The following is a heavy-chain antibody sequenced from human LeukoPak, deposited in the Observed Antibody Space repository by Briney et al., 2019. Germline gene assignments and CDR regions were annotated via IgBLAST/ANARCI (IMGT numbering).Heavy chain of an antibody. V-gene: IGHV3-21*01. J-gene: IGHJ4*02. Sequence: PGGSLRLSCAASGFTFSSYSMNWVRQAPGKGPEWVSSIGSSSSYIYYADSVKGRFTISRDNAKNSLYLQMNSLRAEDTAVYYCAREGYSGYDWDYWGQGTLVTVSS. CDR1: GFTFSSYS. CDR2: IGSSSSYI. D-gene: IGHD5-12*01. CDR3: AREGYSGYDWDY.